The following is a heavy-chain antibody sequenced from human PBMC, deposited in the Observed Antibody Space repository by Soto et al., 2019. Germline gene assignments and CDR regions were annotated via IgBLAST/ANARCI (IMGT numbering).Heavy chain of an antibody. V-gene: IGHV4-34*01. J-gene: IGHJ3*02. CDR2: INHSGST. Sequence: SETLSLTCAVYGGSFSGYYWSWIRQPPGKGLEWIGEINHSGSTNYNPSLKSRVTISVDTSKNQFSLKLSSVTAADTAVYYCARSSVPAAMTAFDIWGQGTMVT. CDR3: ARSSVPAAMTAFDI. CDR1: GGSFSGYY. D-gene: IGHD2-2*01.